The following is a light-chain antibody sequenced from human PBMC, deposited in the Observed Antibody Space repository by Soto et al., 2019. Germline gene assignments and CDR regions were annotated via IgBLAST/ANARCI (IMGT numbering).Light chain of an antibody. CDR1: QNINRW. CDR3: RQYNVYPLT. J-gene: IGKJ4*01. V-gene: IGKV1-5*03. CDR2: KAA. Sequence: DIQMTQSPSTLSASVGDTVTITCRASQNINRWLAWYQQRPGKAPNLLIHKAASLEGGVPSRFSGSASGTEFTLTISSLQPDDVAAYFCRQYNVYPLTFGGGTKVEI.